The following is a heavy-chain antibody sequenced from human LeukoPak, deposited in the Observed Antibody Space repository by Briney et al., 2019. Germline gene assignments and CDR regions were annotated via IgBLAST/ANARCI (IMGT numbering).Heavy chain of an antibody. CDR3: ARGDGYYDSSGYPY. Sequence: ASVKVSCKASGYTFTSYGISWVRQAPGQGLEWMGWISAYNGNTNYAQKLQGRVTMTTDTSTSTAYMELRSLKSDDTAVYYCARGDGYYDSSGYPYWGQGTLVTVSS. CDR2: ISAYNGNT. CDR1: GYTFTSYG. D-gene: IGHD3-22*01. V-gene: IGHV1-18*01. J-gene: IGHJ4*02.